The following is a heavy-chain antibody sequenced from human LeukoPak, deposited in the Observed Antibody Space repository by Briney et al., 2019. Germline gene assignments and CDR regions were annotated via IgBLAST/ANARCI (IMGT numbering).Heavy chain of an antibody. CDR2: IIPIFGTA. Sequence: SVKVSCKASGGTFSSYAISWVRQAPGQGLEWMGGIIPIFGTANYAQKFQGRVTITADESTSTAYMELSSLRSEDTAVYYCALSSGYYYEAGVTGWFDPWGQGTLVTVSS. D-gene: IGHD3-22*01. CDR1: GGTFSSYA. CDR3: ALSSGYYYEAGVTGWFDP. V-gene: IGHV1-69*13. J-gene: IGHJ5*02.